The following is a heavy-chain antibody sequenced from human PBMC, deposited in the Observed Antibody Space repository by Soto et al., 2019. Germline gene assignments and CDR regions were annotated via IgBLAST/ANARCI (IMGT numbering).Heavy chain of an antibody. D-gene: IGHD3-3*01. CDR3: GSSLEWSYTRAFDI. CDR2: IYPGDSDT. J-gene: IGHJ3*02. Sequence: GEPLKISCKGSGYSFTSYWIGWVRQMPGKGLEWMGIIYPGDSDTRYSPSFQGQVTISADKSISTAYLQWSSLKASDTAMYYCGSSLEWSYTRAFDIWGQGTMVTVSS. V-gene: IGHV5-51*01. CDR1: GYSFTSYW.